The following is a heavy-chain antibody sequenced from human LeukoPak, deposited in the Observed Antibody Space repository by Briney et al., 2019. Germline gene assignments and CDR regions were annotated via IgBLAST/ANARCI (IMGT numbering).Heavy chain of an antibody. V-gene: IGHV1-69*05. CDR3: ARGELGDSSGFSFFDY. D-gene: IGHD3-22*01. CDR1: RGTFSSYG. Sequence: ASVKVSCKASRGTFSSYGISWVRQAPGQGLEWMGGVIAIFGRVKYGQKFQGRATITTDESTGTAYMELSSLTSEDTGVYYCARGELGDSSGFSFFDYWGQGNLVTVSS. J-gene: IGHJ4*02. CDR2: VIAIFGRV.